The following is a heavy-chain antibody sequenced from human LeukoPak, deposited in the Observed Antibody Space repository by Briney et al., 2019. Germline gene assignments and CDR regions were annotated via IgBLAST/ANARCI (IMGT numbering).Heavy chain of an antibody. CDR1: GGTFSSYA. CDR2: IIPIFGTA. D-gene: IGHD4-17*01. Sequence: SVKVSCKASGGTFSSYAISWVRQAPGQGLEWMGRIIPIFGTANYAQKFQGRGTITTDEYTSTAYMELSSLRSEDTAVYYCASEVTGNYGDYVSYYYYYMDVWGKGTTVTVSS. CDR3: ASEVTGNYGDYVSYYYYYMDV. J-gene: IGHJ6*03. V-gene: IGHV1-69*05.